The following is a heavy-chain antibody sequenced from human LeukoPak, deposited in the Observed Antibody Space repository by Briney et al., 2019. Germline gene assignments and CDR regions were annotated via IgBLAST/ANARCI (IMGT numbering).Heavy chain of an antibody. D-gene: IGHD1-26*01. Sequence: PGGSLRLSCAASGFTFSRYAMGWVRQAPGKGLEGVSAISGSGGSTYYADSVKGRFTISRDNSKNTLYLQMNSLRAEDTAVYYCAKDRPLIPRIVGATPYFDYWGQGTLVTVSS. J-gene: IGHJ4*02. CDR2: ISGSGGST. CDR3: AKDRPLIPRIVGATPYFDY. V-gene: IGHV3-23*01. CDR1: GFTFSRYA.